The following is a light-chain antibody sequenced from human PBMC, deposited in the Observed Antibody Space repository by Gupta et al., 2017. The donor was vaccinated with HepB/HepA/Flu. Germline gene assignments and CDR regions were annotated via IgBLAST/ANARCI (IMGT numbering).Light chain of an antibody. CDR3: MQGTFWRT. CDR1: QSIVHTDGYIY. CDR2: KVS. V-gene: IGKV2-30*02. J-gene: IGKJ1*01. Sequence: EVVMTQSPLSLPVTLGQSASISCKSSQSIVHTDGYIYLNWFHQRPGQSPRRPIYKVSNRDSGVPDRFGGSGSGTDFTLKISRVEAEEVGVYYCMQGTFWRTFGQGTKVEI.